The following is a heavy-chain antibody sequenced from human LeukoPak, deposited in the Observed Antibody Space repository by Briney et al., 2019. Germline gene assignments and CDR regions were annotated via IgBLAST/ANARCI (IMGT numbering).Heavy chain of an antibody. J-gene: IGHJ4*02. CDR1: GGPISSYY. CDR3: ASGYSSGWYSW. D-gene: IGHD6-19*01. CDR2: IYYSGST. Sequence: SETLPLTCTVAGGPISSYYWSWFRQPPGKGLEWIGYIYYSGSTNYNPSLKSRVIISVDTSKNQFSLKVSSVTAADTAVYYCASGYSSGWYSWWGQGTLVTVSS. V-gene: IGHV4-59*08.